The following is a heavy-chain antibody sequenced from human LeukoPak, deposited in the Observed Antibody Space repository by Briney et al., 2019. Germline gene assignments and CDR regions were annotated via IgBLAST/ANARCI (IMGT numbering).Heavy chain of an antibody. Sequence: SETLSLTCTVSDYSIRSGFYWGWIRQPPGKGLEWIGTIYHSGDTYYNPSLKSRVTISVDRSKNQFSLKLSSVTAADTAVYYCARVYSSGSRAFQHWGQGTLVTVSS. CDR3: ARVYSSGSRAFQH. J-gene: IGHJ1*01. CDR1: DYSIRSGFY. D-gene: IGHD6-19*01. V-gene: IGHV4-38-2*02. CDR2: IYHSGDT.